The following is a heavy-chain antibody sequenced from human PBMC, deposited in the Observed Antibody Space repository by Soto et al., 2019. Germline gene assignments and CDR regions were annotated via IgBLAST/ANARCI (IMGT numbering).Heavy chain of an antibody. D-gene: IGHD3-10*01. CDR1: GGSISSSSYY. J-gene: IGHJ3*02. CDR3: ARPEGGEPEDAFDI. CDR2: IYYSGST. Sequence: SETLSLTCTVSGGSISSSSYYWGWIRQPPGKGLEWIGSIYYSGSTYYNPSLKSRVTISVDTSKNQFSLKLSSVTAADTAVYYCARPEGGEPEDAFDIWGQGTMVTVSS. V-gene: IGHV4-39*01.